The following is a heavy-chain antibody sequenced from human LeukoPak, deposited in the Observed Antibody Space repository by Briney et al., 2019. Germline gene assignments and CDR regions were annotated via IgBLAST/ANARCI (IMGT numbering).Heavy chain of an antibody. CDR1: GFTFSTYA. CDR3: ARSWFGEESGGFDY. Sequence: GGSLRLSCAASGFTFSTYAISWVRQAPGKGLEWVSGVSGSGDNTYYADSVKGRFAISRDNSKNTLYLQMNSLRAVDTAVYYCARSWFGEESGGFDYWGQGTLVTVSS. J-gene: IGHJ4*02. CDR2: VSGSGDNT. V-gene: IGHV3-23*01. D-gene: IGHD3-10*01.